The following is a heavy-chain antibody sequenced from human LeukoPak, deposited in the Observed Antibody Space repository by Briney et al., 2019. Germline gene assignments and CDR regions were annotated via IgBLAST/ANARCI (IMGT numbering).Heavy chain of an antibody. J-gene: IGHJ4*02. Sequence: ASVKVSCKASGYTFTSYGISWVRRAPGQGLEWMGWISAYNGNTNYAQKLQGRVTMTTDTSTSTAYMELRSLRSDDTAVYYCARSSGSYSRCPYWGQGPLVTVSS. CDR3: ARSSGSYSRCPY. CDR2: ISAYNGNT. CDR1: GYTFTSYG. V-gene: IGHV1-18*01. D-gene: IGHD1-26*01.